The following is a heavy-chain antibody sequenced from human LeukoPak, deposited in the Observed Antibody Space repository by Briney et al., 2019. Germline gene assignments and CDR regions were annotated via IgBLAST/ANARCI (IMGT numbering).Heavy chain of an antibody. Sequence: PGGSLRLSCEASGYTFDDYAMHWVRQAPGKGLEWVSAISWNSGSIGYADSVKGRFAISRDNGKNSLYPQMNSLRTEDTALYYCAKGHTYGLGESYLDFWGQGTLVSVSS. D-gene: IGHD5-18*01. CDR3: AKGHTYGLGESYLDF. V-gene: IGHV3-9*01. CDR2: ISWNSGSI. J-gene: IGHJ4*02. CDR1: GYTFDDYA.